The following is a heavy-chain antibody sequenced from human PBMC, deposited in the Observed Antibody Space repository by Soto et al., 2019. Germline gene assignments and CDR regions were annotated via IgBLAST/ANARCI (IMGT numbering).Heavy chain of an antibody. D-gene: IGHD2-2*01. CDR1: GGTFSSYT. V-gene: IGHV1-69*08. CDR3: ARDVWDIVVVPAAGDAFDI. J-gene: IGHJ3*02. Sequence: QVQLVQSGAEVKKPGSSVKVSCKASGGTFSSYTISWVRQAPGQGLEWMGRIIPILGIANYAQKFQGRVTTTAEKSTSTADMELSSLRSEDTAVYYCARDVWDIVVVPAAGDAFDIWGQGTMVTVSS. CDR2: IIPILGIA.